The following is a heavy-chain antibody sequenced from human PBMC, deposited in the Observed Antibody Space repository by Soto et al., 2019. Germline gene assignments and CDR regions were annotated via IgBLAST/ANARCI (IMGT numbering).Heavy chain of an antibody. J-gene: IGHJ1*01. Sequence: EVQLVQSGAEVKKPGESLMISCQGSGYSFNYYWIGWVRQMPGRGLEWMGVIYSPSFQGHVTLSVDKSINTAYLQWGSLKASDTAMYYCARQGIFCSGDTCKAQQYFELWGQGTLVTVSS. V-gene: IGHV5-51*01. D-gene: IGHD2-15*01. CDR3: ARQGIFCSGDTCKAQQYFEL. CDR2: I. CDR1: GYSFNYYW.